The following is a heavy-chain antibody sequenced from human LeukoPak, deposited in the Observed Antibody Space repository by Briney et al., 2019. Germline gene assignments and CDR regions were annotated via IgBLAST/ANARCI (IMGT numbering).Heavy chain of an antibody. V-gene: IGHV3-23*01. D-gene: IGHD1-14*01. CDR3: AKDPRYFPDAFDI. J-gene: IGHJ3*02. Sequence: GGSLRLSCAASGFTFSDYYMSWIRQAPGKGLEWVSAITGSGASTYYADSVKGRFTISRDNSKNTLYLQMNSLRAEDTAVYYCAKDPRYFPDAFDIWGQGTMVTVSS. CDR1: GFTFSDYY. CDR2: ITGSGAST.